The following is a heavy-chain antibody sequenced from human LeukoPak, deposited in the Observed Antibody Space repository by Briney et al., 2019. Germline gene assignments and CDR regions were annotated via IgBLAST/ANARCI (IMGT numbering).Heavy chain of an antibody. D-gene: IGHD2-2*01. CDR2: ISYDGSNK. Sequence: PGGSLRLSCAASGFTFSSYAMHWVRQAPGKGLEWVAVISYDGSNKYYADSVKGRFTISRDNSKNTLYLQMNSLRAEDTAVYCCARDSALNVVPAVLDAFDIWGQGTMVTVSS. CDR1: GFTFSSYA. V-gene: IGHV3-30-3*01. CDR3: ARDSALNVVPAVLDAFDI. J-gene: IGHJ3*02.